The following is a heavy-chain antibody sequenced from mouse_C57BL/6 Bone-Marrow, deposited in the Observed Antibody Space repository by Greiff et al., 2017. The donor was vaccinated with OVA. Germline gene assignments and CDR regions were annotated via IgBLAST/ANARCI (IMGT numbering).Heavy chain of an antibody. J-gene: IGHJ1*03. CDR1: GFTFNTYA. D-gene: IGHD2-5*01. CDR2: IRSQSSNYAT. V-gene: IGHV10-3*01. CDR3: VRDPYNSKDWYCDV. Sequence: EVQLVASGGGLVQPKGSLKLSCAASGFTFNTYAMHWVRQAPGKGLEWVARIRSQSSNYATYYADSVKDRFTISRDDSQSMLYLQMNNLKTEDTAMYYCVRDPYNSKDWYCDVWGTGTTGTVSA.